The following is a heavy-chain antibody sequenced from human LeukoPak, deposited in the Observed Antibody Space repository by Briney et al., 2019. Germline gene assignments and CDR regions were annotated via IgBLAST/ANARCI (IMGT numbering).Heavy chain of an antibody. CDR1: GGPFSGYF. V-gene: IGHV4-34*01. D-gene: IGHD3-10*01. CDR3: ARRYYYNLGSFPFDF. CDR2: IHNSGTT. Sequence: SETLSLTCAVSGGPFSGYFWSWIRQSSGKGLEWIGEIHNSGTTNYNPSPNSRVTISEDTSKNQFYLNPSSVTAADTAVYYCARRYYYNLGSFPFDFWGQGTLVTVSS. J-gene: IGHJ4*02.